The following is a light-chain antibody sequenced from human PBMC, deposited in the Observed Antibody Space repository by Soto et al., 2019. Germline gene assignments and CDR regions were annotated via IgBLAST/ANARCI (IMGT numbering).Light chain of an antibody. Sequence: QSALTQPPSASAFPGQSVTISCTGTSSDVGYYDYVSWYQQHPGKAPKLVIYEVTKRPSGVPDRVSASKSGNTASLTVSGPRAEDEADYYCSSYAGSNNVVFGRGTKVTVL. J-gene: IGLJ1*01. CDR2: EVT. V-gene: IGLV2-8*01. CDR3: SSYAGSNNVV. CDR1: SSDVGYYDY.